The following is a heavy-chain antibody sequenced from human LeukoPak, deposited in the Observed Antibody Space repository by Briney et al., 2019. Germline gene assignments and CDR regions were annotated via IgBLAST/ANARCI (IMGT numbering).Heavy chain of an antibody. J-gene: IGHJ3*02. V-gene: IGHV3-9*03. CDR3: AKDRGRQRGAFDI. Sequence: PGGSLRLSCAASGFTFDDYALLWVRQAPGKGLDWVSGISWNSGSIGYADSVKGRFTISRDNAKNSLYLQMNSLRAEDMALYYCAKDRGRQRGAFDIWGQGTMVTVSS. D-gene: IGHD6-25*01. CDR2: ISWNSGSI. CDR1: GFTFDDYA.